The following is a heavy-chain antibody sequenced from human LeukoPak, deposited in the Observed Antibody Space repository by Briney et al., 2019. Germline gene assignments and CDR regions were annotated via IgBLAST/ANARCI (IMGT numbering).Heavy chain of an antibody. CDR1: GFTFSSYE. D-gene: IGHD4-17*01. CDR2: ISSSGSTI. V-gene: IGHV3-48*03. CDR3: ARRLRRNYFDY. J-gene: IGHJ4*02. Sequence: PGGSLRLSCAASGFTFSSYEMNWVRQAPGKGLEWVSYISSSGSTIYYADSVKGRFTISRDNAKNSLYLQMNSLRAEVTAVYYCARRLRRNYFDYWGQGTLVTVSS.